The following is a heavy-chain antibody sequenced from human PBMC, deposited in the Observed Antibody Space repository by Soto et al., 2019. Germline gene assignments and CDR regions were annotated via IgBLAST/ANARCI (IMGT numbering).Heavy chain of an antibody. CDR3: ARRARPDFYYMVA. V-gene: IGHV3-64*01. CDR1: GFTLSGYA. D-gene: IGHD6-6*01. J-gene: IGHJ6*03. CDR2: ISSNGVGT. Sequence: EVQLAESGGGLAQPGGSLRLSCAASGFTLSGYAMDWVRQAPGKGLEYVSGISSNGVGTYYANSVQGRFTISRDNSKNPVYPQMVSLRSEDVAVYYCARRARPDFYYMVAWGKGTTVTVSS.